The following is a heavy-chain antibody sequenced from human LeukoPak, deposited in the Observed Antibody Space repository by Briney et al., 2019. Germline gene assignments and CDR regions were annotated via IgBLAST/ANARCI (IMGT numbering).Heavy chain of an antibody. D-gene: IGHD2-15*01. V-gene: IGHV4-38-2*02. J-gene: IGHJ4*02. Sequence: TPSETLSLTCTVSGYSISSVYYWGWIRQPPGKGLEWIGSIYHSGSTYYNPSLKSRVTISVDTSKNQFSLKLSSVTAADTAVYYCARVDCSGGSCYVDYWGQGTLVTVSS. CDR1: GYSISSVYY. CDR3: ARVDCSGGSCYVDY. CDR2: IYHSGST.